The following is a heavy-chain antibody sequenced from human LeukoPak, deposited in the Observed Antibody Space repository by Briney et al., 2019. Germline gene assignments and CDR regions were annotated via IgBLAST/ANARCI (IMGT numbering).Heavy chain of an antibody. CDR2: ISGSGGST. CDR1: EFTFSSYA. J-gene: IGHJ4*02. D-gene: IGHD6-19*01. V-gene: IGHV3-23*01. Sequence: PGGSLRLSCAASEFTFSSYAMSWVRQAPGKGLEWVSAISGSGGSTYYADSVKGRFTISRDNSKNTLYLQMNSLRAEDTAVYYCAKLIAVAGTPSGEDYWGQGTLVTVSS. CDR3: AKLIAVAGTPSGEDY.